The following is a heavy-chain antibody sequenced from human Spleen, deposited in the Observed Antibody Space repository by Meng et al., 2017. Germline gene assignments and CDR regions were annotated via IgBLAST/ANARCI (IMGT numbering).Heavy chain of an antibody. CDR1: GFTFTNYA. CDR2: ISSSSSYI. V-gene: IGHV3-21*01. J-gene: IGHJ4*02. Sequence: GESLKISCGASGFTFTNYAMNWVRQAPGKGLEWVSSISSSSSYIYYADSVKGRFTISRDNAKNSLYLQMNSLRAEDTAVYYCARAWPQGGSYYWDYWGQGTLVTVSS. CDR3: ARAWPQGGSYYWDY. D-gene: IGHD1-26*01.